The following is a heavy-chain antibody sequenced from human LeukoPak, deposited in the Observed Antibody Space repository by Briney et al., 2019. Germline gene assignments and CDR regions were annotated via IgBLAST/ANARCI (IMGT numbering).Heavy chain of an antibody. CDR2: ISWNSGRI. CDR1: GFTFDDYA. J-gene: IGHJ4*02. V-gene: IGHV3-9*01. Sequence: GGSLRLSCAASGFTFDDYAMHWVRQVPGKGLEWVSGISWNSGRIGYADSVKGRFTISRDNSKNTLYLQMNSLRAEDTAVYYCAKDPAWGSSSWGNYFDYWGQGTLVTVSS. D-gene: IGHD6-13*01. CDR3: AKDPAWGSSSWGNYFDY.